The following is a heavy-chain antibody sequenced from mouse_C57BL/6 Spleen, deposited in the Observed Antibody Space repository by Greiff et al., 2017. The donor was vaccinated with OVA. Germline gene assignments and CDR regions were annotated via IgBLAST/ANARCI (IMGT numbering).Heavy chain of an antibody. J-gene: IGHJ4*01. D-gene: IGHD1-1*01. CDR1: GYTFTSYW. V-gene: IGHV1-52*01. Sequence: QVQLQQPGAELVSPGSSVKLSCKASGYTFTSYWMHWVKQRPIQGLEWIGNIDPSDSETHYNQKFKDKATLTVDKSSSTAYMQLSSRTSEDSAVYYCAREGYGSSLYAMDYWGQGTSVTVSS. CDR2: IDPSDSET. CDR3: AREGYGSSLYAMDY.